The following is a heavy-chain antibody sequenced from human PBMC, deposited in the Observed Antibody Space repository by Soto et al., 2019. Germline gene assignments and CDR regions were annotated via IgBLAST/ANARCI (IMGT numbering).Heavy chain of an antibody. CDR1: GGSISSGDYY. CDR2: IYFRGTT. CDR3: ARAQLVGYYFDY. V-gene: IGHV4-30-4*01. Sequence: SETLSLTCTVSGGSISSGDYYWGWIRQPPGKGLEWIGYIYFRGTTYYNPSLKSRVTISVDTSKNQFSLKLSSVTAADTAVYYCARAQLVGYYFDYWGQGILVTVSS. D-gene: IGHD2-2*01. J-gene: IGHJ4*02.